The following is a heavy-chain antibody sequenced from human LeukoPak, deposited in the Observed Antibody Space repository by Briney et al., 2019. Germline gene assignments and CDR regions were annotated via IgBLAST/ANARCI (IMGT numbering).Heavy chain of an antibody. CDR2: IYYSGST. V-gene: IGHV4-39*01. J-gene: IGHJ4*02. CDR1: GGSISSSSYY. Sequence: PSETLSLTCTVSGGSISSSSYYWGWIRQPPGKGLEWIGSIYYSGSTSYNPSLKSRVTISVDTSKNQSSLKLSSVTAADTAVYYCARLGEDIVATTIDYWGQGTLVTVSS. CDR3: ARLGEDIVATTIDY. D-gene: IGHD5-12*01.